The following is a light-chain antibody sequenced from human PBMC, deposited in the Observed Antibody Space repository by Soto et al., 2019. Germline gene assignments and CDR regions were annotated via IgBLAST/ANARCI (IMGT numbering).Light chain of an antibody. CDR3: SSFTRSSARV. CDR1: SSDVGGYNY. V-gene: IGLV2-14*01. Sequence: QSALTQPASESGSPGQSITISCTGTSSDVGGYNYVSWFQQHPAKAPKLMIFEVNNRPSGVSDGFSGSKSGNTASLTISGLQPEDEADYYCSSFTRSSARVFGSETKVTVL. CDR2: EVN. J-gene: IGLJ1*01.